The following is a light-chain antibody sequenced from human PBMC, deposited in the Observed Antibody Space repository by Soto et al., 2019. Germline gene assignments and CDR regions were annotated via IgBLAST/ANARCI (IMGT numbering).Light chain of an antibody. CDR3: LLYYGPAYV. CDR1: AGAVTSDYF. J-gene: IGLJ1*01. Sequence: QAVVTQEPSLTVSPGGTVTLTCESSAGAVTSDYFPNWFQQRPGQTPRSLIYNTNNKHSWTPARFSGSLPGGKAALTLSGVQPEDEADYYCLLYYGPAYVFGTGTKVTVL. V-gene: IGLV7-43*01. CDR2: NTN.